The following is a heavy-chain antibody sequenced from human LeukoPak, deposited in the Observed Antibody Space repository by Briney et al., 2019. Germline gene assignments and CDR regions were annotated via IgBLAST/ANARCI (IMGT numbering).Heavy chain of an antibody. J-gene: IGHJ4*02. CDR3: ARLLLWFGESAVDY. D-gene: IGHD3-10*01. Sequence: SETLSLTSPVSGGSISSSSYYCGWILQPPGKGLEWIGRIYYTGSTYYNPSLKSPVTVSVDTSKNQFTLKVSSLTAADTAVYYCARLLLWFGESAVDYWGQGTLVTVSS. CDR1: GGSISSSSYY. CDR2: IYYTGST. V-gene: IGHV4-39*06.